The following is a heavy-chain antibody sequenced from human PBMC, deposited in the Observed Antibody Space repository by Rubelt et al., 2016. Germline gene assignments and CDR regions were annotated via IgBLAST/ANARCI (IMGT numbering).Heavy chain of an antibody. J-gene: IGHJ3*02. CDR1: GFTFSSYA. D-gene: IGHD4-11*01. CDR3: ARAGVTTADAFDI. CDR2: ISYDGSNK. V-gene: IGHV3-30*04. Sequence: VQLVESGGGLVQPGGSLRLSCAASGFTFSSYAMHWVRQAPGKGLEWVAVISYDGSNKYYADSVKGRLTISRDNSKNTLYLQMNSLRAEDTAVYYCARAGVTTADAFDIWGQGTMVTVSS.